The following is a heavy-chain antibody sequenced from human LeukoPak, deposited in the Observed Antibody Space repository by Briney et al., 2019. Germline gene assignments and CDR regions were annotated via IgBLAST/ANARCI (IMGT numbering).Heavy chain of an antibody. D-gene: IGHD2-15*01. V-gene: IGHV3-7*01. CDR3: ARRSGYYYSGMDV. J-gene: IGHJ6*02. Sequence: GGSLRLSCAASGFTFSSDWMSWVRQAPGKGLVWVANIKHDGSEKYYVDSVKGRFTISRDNAKNSLYLQMNSLRAEETAVYYCARRSGYYYSGMDVWGHGTTVTVSS. CDR2: IKHDGSEK. CDR1: GFTFSSDW.